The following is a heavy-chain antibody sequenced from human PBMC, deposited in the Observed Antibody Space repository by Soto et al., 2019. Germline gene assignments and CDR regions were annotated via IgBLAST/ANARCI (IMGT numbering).Heavy chain of an antibody. D-gene: IGHD3-10*01. CDR2: ISGGGDTT. J-gene: IGHJ4*02. V-gene: IGHV3-23*01. CDR3: AKGRGGSGSLTPRVDF. Sequence: VQLLESGGGLVQPGGSLRLSCAASGFTFNNYAMTWVRQAPGKGLEWVSAISGGGDTTSYADSEKGRFTVSRDGSKNTLYLQMSSLRAEDTALYYCAKGRGGSGSLTPRVDFWGQGTLVTVSS. CDR1: GFTFNNYA.